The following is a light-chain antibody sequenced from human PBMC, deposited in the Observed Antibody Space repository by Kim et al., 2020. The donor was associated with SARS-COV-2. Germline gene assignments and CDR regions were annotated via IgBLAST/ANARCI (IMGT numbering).Light chain of an antibody. V-gene: IGLV1-40*01. J-gene: IGLJ1*01. CDR1: SSNIGAGYD. Sequence: QSVLTQPPSVSGAPGQRVTISCTGSSSNIGAGYDVHWYQQLPGTAPKLLIYGNSNRPSGVPDRFSGSKSGTSASLAITGLQAEDEADYYCQSYDSSLRDVCGTGTKVTVL. CDR3: QSYDSSLRDV. CDR2: GNS.